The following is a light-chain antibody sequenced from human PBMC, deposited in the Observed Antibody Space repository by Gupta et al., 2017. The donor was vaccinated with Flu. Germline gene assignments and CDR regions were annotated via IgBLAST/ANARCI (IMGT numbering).Light chain of an antibody. CDR1: QSVNNL. CDR3: HQRSSWPELT. Sequence: EIVLTQSPATLSLSPGERATLSCRASQSVNNLLAWYQQKPGQAPRLLIYDISNRDTGVPARFSGSGSGTDFTLTISSREPEDFAAYYCHQRSSWPELTFGGGTKVDI. V-gene: IGKV3-11*01. J-gene: IGKJ4*01. CDR2: DIS.